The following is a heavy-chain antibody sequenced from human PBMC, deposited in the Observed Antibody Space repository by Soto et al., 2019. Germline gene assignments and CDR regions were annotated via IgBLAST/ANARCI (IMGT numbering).Heavy chain of an antibody. Sequence: ASVKVSCKASGGTFSSYAISWVRQAPGQGLEWMGGIIPIFGTANYAQKFQGRVTITADESTSTAYMELSSLRSEDTAVYYCARARHSEDIVVVPAAILGGWFDPWGQGTLVTVSS. D-gene: IGHD2-2*01. CDR2: IIPIFGTA. J-gene: IGHJ5*02. CDR3: ARARHSEDIVVVPAAILGGWFDP. V-gene: IGHV1-69*13. CDR1: GGTFSSYA.